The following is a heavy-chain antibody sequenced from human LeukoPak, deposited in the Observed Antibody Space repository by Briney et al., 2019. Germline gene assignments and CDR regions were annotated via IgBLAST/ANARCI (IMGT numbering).Heavy chain of an antibody. CDR2: IYSSGST. CDR3: ARETGGFDY. D-gene: IGHD7-27*01. V-gene: IGHV4-61*02. Sequence: PSETLSLTCTVSGGSISSGSYYWSWIRQPAGKGLEWIVRIYSSGSTNYNPSLKRRVTISVDTSKNQFSLKLSSVTAADTAVYYCARETGGFDYWGQGTLVTVSS. J-gene: IGHJ4*02. CDR1: GGSISSGSYY.